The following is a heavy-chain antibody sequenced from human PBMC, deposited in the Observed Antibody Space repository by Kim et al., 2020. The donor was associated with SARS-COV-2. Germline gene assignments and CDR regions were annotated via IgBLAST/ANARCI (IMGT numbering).Heavy chain of an antibody. V-gene: IGHV4-39*01. CDR3: ARHGLGIAARPDWFDP. J-gene: IGHJ5*02. Sequence: SETLSLTCTVSGGSISSSSYYWGWIRQPPGKGLEWIGSIYYSGSTYYNPSLKSRVTISVDTSKNQFSLKLSSVTAADTAVYYCARHGLGIAARPDWFDPWGQVTLVTVSS. D-gene: IGHD6-6*01. CDR1: GGSISSSSYY. CDR2: IYYSGST.